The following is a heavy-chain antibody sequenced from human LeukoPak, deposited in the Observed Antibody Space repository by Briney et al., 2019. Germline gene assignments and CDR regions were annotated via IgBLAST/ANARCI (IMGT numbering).Heavy chain of an antibody. CDR2: IIPIFGTA. CDR3: ARGPVVVVAATGGAFDI. J-gene: IGHJ3*02. D-gene: IGHD2-15*01. CDR1: GGTFSSYA. Sequence: SVKVSCKASGGTFSSYAISWVRQAPGQELEWMGRIIPIFGTANYAQKFQGRVTITTDESTSTAYMELSSLRSEDTAVYYCARGPVVVVAATGGAFDIWGQGTMVTVSS. V-gene: IGHV1-69*05.